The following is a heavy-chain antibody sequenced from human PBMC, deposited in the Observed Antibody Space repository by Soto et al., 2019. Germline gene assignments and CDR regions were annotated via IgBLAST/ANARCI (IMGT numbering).Heavy chain of an antibody. CDR2: ISYSGST. V-gene: IGHV4-59*08. Sequence: QVQLQESGPGLVKPSETLSLTCTVSGASISGYNWSWIRQPPGKGLDCLAYISYSGSTNYNPSLKSRVTMSIDTSKNQFSLKLNSVTAADTAVYYCARGFSIDWYTYYFDYWGQGPLVTVSS. CDR3: ARGFSIDWYTYYFDY. D-gene: IGHD3-3*02. CDR1: GASISGYN. J-gene: IGHJ4*02.